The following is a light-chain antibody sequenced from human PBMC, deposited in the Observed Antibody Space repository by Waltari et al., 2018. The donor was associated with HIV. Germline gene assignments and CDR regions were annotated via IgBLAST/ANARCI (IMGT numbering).Light chain of an antibody. CDR2: SDH. Sequence: QSVLTQPPSASGTPGQRVTISCSGSSSNIGGETVNWYQRLPGTAPKLLIYSDHQRPSVVSDRFSGSKSGTSASLAISGLLSEDEAEYYCAAWDDSLNGPVFGGGTKVTVL. V-gene: IGLV1-44*01. CDR3: AAWDDSLNGPV. CDR1: SSNIGGET. J-gene: IGLJ3*02.